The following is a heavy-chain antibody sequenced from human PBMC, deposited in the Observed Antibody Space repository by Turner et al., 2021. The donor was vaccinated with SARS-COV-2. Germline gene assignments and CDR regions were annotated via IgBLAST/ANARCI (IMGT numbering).Heavy chain of an antibody. CDR2: SYYSGRT. CDR1: GGSISSSSYY. V-gene: IGHV4-39*01. J-gene: IGHJ5*02. Sequence: QLQLQESGPGLVKPSETLYLTCTVSGGSISSSSYYWGWIRQPPGKGLEWIVSSYYSGRTYYNPSLKSLVTISVDTSKNQFSLKLTSVTAADTAVYFCAIHWEVAAAAYLARIDPWGQGTLVTVSS. CDR3: AIHWEVAAAAYLARIDP. D-gene: IGHD6-13*01.